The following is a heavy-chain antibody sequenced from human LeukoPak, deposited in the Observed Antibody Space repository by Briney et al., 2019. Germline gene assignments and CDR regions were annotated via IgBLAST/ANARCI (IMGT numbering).Heavy chain of an antibody. CDR1: GYTFTSYG. CDR3: ARKTAVADFDY. Sequence: SVKVSCKASGYTFTSYGISWVRQAPGQGLEWTGRIIPIFGTANYAQKFQGRVTITTDESTSTAYMELSSLRSEDTAVYYCARKTAVADFDYWGQGTLVTVSS. D-gene: IGHD6-19*01. CDR2: IIPIFGTA. V-gene: IGHV1-69*05. J-gene: IGHJ4*02.